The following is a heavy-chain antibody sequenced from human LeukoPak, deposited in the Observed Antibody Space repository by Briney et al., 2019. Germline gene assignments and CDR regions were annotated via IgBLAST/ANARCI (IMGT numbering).Heavy chain of an antibody. CDR2: ISYDGSNK. V-gene: IGHV3-30-3*01. Sequence: GGSLRLSCAASGFTFSSYAMHWVRQAPGKGLEWVAVISYDGSNKCYADSVKGRFTISRDNSKNTLYLQMNSLRAEDAAVYYCARDTRHYDFWSGYSDLFDYWGQGTLVTVSS. J-gene: IGHJ4*02. CDR3: ARDTRHYDFWSGYSDLFDY. D-gene: IGHD3-3*01. CDR1: GFTFSSYA.